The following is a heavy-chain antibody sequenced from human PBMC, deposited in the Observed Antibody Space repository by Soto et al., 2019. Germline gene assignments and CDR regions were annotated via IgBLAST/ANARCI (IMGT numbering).Heavy chain of an antibody. CDR2: INSDGSST. J-gene: IGHJ4*02. D-gene: IGHD5-18*01. Sequence: GGSLRLSCAASGFTFSNYAMSWVRQAPGKGLEWVSWINSDGSSTSYADSVKGRFTISRDNAKNTLYLQMNSLRAEDTAVYYCARTVDTALDYWGQGTLVTVSS. V-gene: IGHV3-74*01. CDR3: ARTVDTALDY. CDR1: GFTFSNYA.